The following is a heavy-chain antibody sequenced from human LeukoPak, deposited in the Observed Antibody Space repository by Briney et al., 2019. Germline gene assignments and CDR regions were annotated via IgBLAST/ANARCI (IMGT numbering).Heavy chain of an antibody. Sequence: PSETLSLTCTVSGDSISSYYWSWIRQPPGKGLEWIGYIYYSGSTNYNPSLKSRVTISVDTSNNQFSLKLSSVTAADTAVYYCAKRSSSWQHFNYWGQGTLVTVSS. CDR3: AKRSSSWQHFNY. CDR1: GDSISSYY. J-gene: IGHJ4*02. D-gene: IGHD3-16*02. CDR2: IYYSGST. V-gene: IGHV4-59*01.